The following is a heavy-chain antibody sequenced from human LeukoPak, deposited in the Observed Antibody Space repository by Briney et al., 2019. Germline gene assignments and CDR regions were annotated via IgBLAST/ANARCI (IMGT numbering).Heavy chain of an antibody. D-gene: IGHD3-22*01. J-gene: IGHJ5*02. CDR2: ISAYNGNT. CDR3: AGLGMIVIGGSWFDP. CDR1: GYTFTSYG. Sequence: ASVKVSCKASGYTFTSYGISWVRQAPGQGLEWMGWISAYNGNTNYAQKLQGRVTMTTDTSTSTAYMELRSLRSDDTAVYYCAGLGMIVIGGSWFDPWGQGTLVTVSS. V-gene: IGHV1-18*01.